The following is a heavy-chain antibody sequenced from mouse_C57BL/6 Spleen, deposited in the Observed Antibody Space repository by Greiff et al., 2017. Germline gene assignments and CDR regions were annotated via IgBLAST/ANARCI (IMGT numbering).Heavy chain of an antibody. Sequence: VQLQQSGAELAKPGASVKLSCKASGYTFTSYWMHWVKQRPGQGLEWIGYINPSSGYTKYNQKFKDKAPLTADKSSSTAYMQLSSLTYEDSAVYYCARAYGSSFFAYWGQGTLVTVSA. J-gene: IGHJ3*01. CDR3: ARAYGSSFFAY. CDR2: INPSSGYT. V-gene: IGHV1-7*01. D-gene: IGHD1-1*01. CDR1: GYTFTSYW.